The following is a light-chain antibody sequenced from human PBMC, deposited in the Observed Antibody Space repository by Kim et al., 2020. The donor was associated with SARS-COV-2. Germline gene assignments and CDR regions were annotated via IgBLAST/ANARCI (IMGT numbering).Light chain of an antibody. V-gene: IGLV3-1*01. J-gene: IGLJ2*01. CDR1: KLGDKY. CDR3: QVWDSGTVV. CDR2: QDI. Sequence: SVAPGQTASLTCSGDKLGDKYVCWYQLKTGQSPVLVLYQDIKRASGIPERFSGSNSGNTATLTISETQTLDEGDYYCQVWDSGTVVLGGGTQLTVL.